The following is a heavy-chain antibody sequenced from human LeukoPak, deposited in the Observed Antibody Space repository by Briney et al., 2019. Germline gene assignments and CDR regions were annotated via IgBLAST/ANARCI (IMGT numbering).Heavy chain of an antibody. Sequence: GGSLRLSCAASGFTFSSYWMHWVRQAPGKGLVWVSRINSDESTINYADSVKGRFTISRDNAESTLYLQMNSLRAEDTAVYYCACGYSSDYGGNAYWGQGTLVTVSS. CDR3: ACGYSSDYGGNAY. CDR1: GFTFSSYW. D-gene: IGHD4-23*01. CDR2: INSDESTI. V-gene: IGHV3-74*01. J-gene: IGHJ4*02.